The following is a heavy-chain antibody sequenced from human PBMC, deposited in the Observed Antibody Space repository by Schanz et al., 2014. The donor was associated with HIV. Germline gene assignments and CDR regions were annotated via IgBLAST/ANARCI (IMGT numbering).Heavy chain of an antibody. CDR3: ARGSGPYYYYYGMDV. D-gene: IGHD3-10*01. V-gene: IGHV3-9*01. CDR1: GFTFDDYA. CDR2: ISWNSGSI. Sequence: EVQLVESGGGLVQPGRSLRLSCAASGFTFDDYAMHWVRQAPGKGLEWVSGISWNSGSIGYVDSVKGRFTISRDNSKNTLYLQMNSLRAEDTAVYYCARGSGPYYYYYGMDVWGQGTTVTVSS. J-gene: IGHJ6*02.